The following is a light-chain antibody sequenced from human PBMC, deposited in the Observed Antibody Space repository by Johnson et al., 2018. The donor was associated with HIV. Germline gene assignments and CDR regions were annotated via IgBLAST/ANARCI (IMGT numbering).Light chain of an antibody. J-gene: IGLJ1*01. Sequence: QLVLTQPPSVSAAPGQKVTISCSGSSSNIGNNYVSWYQQLPGTAPKLLIYENNKRPSGIPDRFSGSKSGTSATLGITGLRTGDEADYYCGTWDSSLSAGVFGTVTKVTVL. CDR2: ENN. CDR1: SSNIGNNY. V-gene: IGLV1-51*02. CDR3: GTWDSSLSAGV.